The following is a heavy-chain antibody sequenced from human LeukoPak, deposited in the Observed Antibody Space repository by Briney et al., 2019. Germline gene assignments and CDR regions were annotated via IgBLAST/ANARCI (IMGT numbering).Heavy chain of an antibody. V-gene: IGHV3-21*01. D-gene: IGHD4-17*01. CDR1: GFTFSSYS. Sequence: PGGSLRLSCAASGFTFSSYSMNWVRQAPGKGLEWVSSISSSSSYIYYADSVKGRFTISRDNAKNSLYLQMNSLRAEDTAVYYWARATLAATAPIDYGGQGTLVTVSS. CDR2: ISSSSSYI. CDR3: ARATLAATAPIDY. J-gene: IGHJ4*02.